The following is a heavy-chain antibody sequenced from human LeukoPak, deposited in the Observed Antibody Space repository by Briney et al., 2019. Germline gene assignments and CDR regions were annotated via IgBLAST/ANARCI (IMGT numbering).Heavy chain of an antibody. CDR1: GGSISSSSYY. J-gene: IGHJ4*02. V-gene: IGHV4-39*01. CDR2: IYYSGST. D-gene: IGHD3-10*01. CDR3: ARRVETYYYGSRLSYFDY. Sequence: SETLSLTCTVSGGSISSSSYYWGWIRQPPGKGLEWIGSIYYSGSTYYNPSLKSRVTISVDTSKNQFSLKLSPVTAADTAVYYCARRVETYYYGSRLSYFDYWGQGTLVTVSS.